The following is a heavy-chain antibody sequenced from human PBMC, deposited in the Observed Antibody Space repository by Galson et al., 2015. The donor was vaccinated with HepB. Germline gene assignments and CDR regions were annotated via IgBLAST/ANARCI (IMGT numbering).Heavy chain of an antibody. J-gene: IGHJ1*01. D-gene: IGHD6-13*01. CDR2: ISYDGSNK. CDR1: GFTFSSYG. V-gene: IGHV3-30*18. Sequence: SLRLSCAASGFTFSSYGMHWVRQAPGKGLEWVAVISYDGSNKYYADSVKGRFTISRDNSKNTLYLQMNSLRAEDTAVYYCAKGHSSSWLREYFQHWGQGTLVTVSS. CDR3: AKGHSSSWLREYFQH.